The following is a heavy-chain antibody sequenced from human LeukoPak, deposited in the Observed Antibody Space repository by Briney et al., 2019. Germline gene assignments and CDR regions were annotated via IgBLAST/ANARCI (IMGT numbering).Heavy chain of an antibody. CDR1: GYTFTGYY. J-gene: IGHJ4*02. V-gene: IGHV1-2*02. Sequence: ASVKVSCKASGYTFTGYYMRWVRQAPGQGLEWMGWINPNSGGTNYAQKFQGRVTMTRDTSISTAYMELSRLRSDDTAVYYCARDGVGESIFDYWGQGTLVTVSS. CDR3: ARDGVGESIFDY. CDR2: INPNSGGT. D-gene: IGHD3-10*01.